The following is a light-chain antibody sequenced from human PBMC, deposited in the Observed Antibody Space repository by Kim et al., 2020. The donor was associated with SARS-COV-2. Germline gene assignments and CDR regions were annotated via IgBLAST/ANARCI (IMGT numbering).Light chain of an antibody. J-gene: IGKJ1*01. Sequence: DIQMTQSPSTLSTSVGDRVTITCRASQSINIWLAWYQQKPGKAPNLLMYDASILESGAPSRFSGSGSGTHFTLTISSLQPDDFATYYCQEYKSDSWTFGQGTKVDIK. CDR3: QEYKSDSWT. V-gene: IGKV1-5*01. CDR1: QSINIW. CDR2: DAS.